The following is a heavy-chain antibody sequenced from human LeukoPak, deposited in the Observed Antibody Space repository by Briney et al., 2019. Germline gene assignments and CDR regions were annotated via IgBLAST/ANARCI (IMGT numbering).Heavy chain of an antibody. Sequence: TXXXIGWXRRXXGXXLGWMVIIYPGDSDTRYSPSFQGQVTISADKSISTAYLQWSSLKASDTAMYYCARRGDGYNPFDYWGQGTLVTVSS. J-gene: IGHJ4*02. CDR3: ARRGDGYNPFDY. V-gene: IGHV5-51*01. CDR2: IYPGDSDT. CDR1: TXXX. D-gene: IGHD5-24*01.